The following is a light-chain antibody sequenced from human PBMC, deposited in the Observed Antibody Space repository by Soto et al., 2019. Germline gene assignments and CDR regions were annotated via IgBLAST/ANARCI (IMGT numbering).Light chain of an antibody. CDR3: SSFAGSPVV. CDR1: SSDVGEENY. V-gene: IGLV2-8*01. J-gene: IGLJ2*01. Sequence: QSALTQPPSASGSPGQSVTITCSGTSSDVGEENYVSWYQQHPGKVPKLRLYEVSKRPSGVPDRFSGSRSGNTASLTVSGLQAEDDADYYCSSFAGSPVVFGGGTKLTVL. CDR2: EVS.